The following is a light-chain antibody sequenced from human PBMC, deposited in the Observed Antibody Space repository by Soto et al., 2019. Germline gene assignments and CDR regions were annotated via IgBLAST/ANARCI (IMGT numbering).Light chain of an antibody. CDR1: QGIXSY. CDR2: GAS. CDR3: HQYKKGTPA. V-gene: IGKV3-15*01. J-gene: IGKJ4*01. Sequence: IALTKCPVTLSVSPGERATLACRASQGIXSYFGCYQLKPGQAPRLLTYGASTSATGSPARLSGSGSATEFTLRIGSRQYEDCAGYDCHQYKKGTPAFGGGTKVDI.